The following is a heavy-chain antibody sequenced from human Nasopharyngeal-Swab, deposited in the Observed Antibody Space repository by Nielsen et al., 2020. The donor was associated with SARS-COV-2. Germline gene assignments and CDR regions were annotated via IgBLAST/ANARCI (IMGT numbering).Heavy chain of an antibody. Sequence: VRQAPGKGLEWGSAISGSGGSTYYADSVKGRFTISRDNSKNTLYLQMNSLRAEDTAVYYCASNPAGGYCSGGSCYGYYGMDVWGQGTTVTVSS. D-gene: IGHD2-15*01. CDR2: ISGSGGST. J-gene: IGHJ6*02. V-gene: IGHV3-23*01. CDR3: ASNPAGGYCSGGSCYGYYGMDV.